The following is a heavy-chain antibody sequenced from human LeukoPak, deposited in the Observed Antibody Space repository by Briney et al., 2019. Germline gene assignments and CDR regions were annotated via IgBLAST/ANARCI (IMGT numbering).Heavy chain of an antibody. CDR1: GYTFTGYY. Sequence: ASVKVSCKASGYTFTGYYMHWVRQAPGQGLEWMGWINPNSGGTNYAQKFQGRVTMTRDTSISTAYMELSRLRSDDTAVYYCAGDWADLYYDFWSGYYKPDAFDIWGQGTMVTVSS. CDR3: AGDWADLYYDFWSGYYKPDAFDI. D-gene: IGHD3-3*01. V-gene: IGHV1-2*02. CDR2: INPNSGGT. J-gene: IGHJ3*02.